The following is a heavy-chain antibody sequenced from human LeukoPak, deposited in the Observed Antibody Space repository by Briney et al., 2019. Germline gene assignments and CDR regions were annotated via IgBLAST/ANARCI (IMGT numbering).Heavy chain of an antibody. D-gene: IGHD3-16*01. V-gene: IGHV4-61*01. CDR2: ISYSRST. CDR3: VRHPRGGPYFDY. CDR1: GVSVSRTSYY. Sequence: PSETLSLTCSVSGVSVSRTSYYWSWIRQPPGKGLEWIGYISYSRSTNYNPSLKSRVTISVDTSKNQFSLKLTSVTAADTGVYYCVRHPRGGPYFDYWGQGTLVTVSS. J-gene: IGHJ4*02.